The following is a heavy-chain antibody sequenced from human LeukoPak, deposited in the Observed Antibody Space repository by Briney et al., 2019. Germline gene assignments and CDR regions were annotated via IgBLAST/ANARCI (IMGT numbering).Heavy chain of an antibody. J-gene: IGHJ4*02. V-gene: IGHV4-4*07. Sequence: SETLSLTCSVSGDSISYFYWSWIRQAAGKGLEWIGRTSSSGNTDYNASLKSRVTMSVDTSKNQLSLKVISVTAADTAVYYCARRAGAYSHPYDYWGQGTLVTVSS. D-gene: IGHD4/OR15-4a*01. CDR1: GDSISYFY. CDR2: TSSSGNT. CDR3: ARRAGAYSHPYDY.